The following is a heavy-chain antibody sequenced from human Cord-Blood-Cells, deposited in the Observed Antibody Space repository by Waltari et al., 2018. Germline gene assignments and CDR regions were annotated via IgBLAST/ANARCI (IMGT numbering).Heavy chain of an antibody. Sequence: QVQLVQSGAEVKKPGSSVKVSCKASGGTFSSYAISWVRQAPGQGLEWMGGIIPILGIANYEQKFQGRGTITADESTSTAYMELSSLRSEDTAVYYCASGGGDYGGNSGYFDYWGQGTLVTVSS. J-gene: IGHJ4*02. V-gene: IGHV1-69*04. CDR2: IIPILGIA. D-gene: IGHD4-17*01. CDR3: ASGGGDYGGNSGYFDY. CDR1: GGTFSSYA.